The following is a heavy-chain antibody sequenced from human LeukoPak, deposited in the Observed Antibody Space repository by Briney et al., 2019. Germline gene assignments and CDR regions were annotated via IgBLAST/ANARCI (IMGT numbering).Heavy chain of an antibody. J-gene: IGHJ5*02. CDR3: ARPMLRASSWFDP. D-gene: IGHD2-15*01. V-gene: IGHV1-2*02. CDR1: GYTFTGYY. Sequence: VASVKVSCKASGYTFTGYYMHWVRQAPGQGLEWMGWINPNSGGTNYAQKFQGRVTMTRDTSISTACMELSRLRSDDTAVYYCARPMLRASSWFDPWGQGTLVTVSS. CDR2: INPNSGGT.